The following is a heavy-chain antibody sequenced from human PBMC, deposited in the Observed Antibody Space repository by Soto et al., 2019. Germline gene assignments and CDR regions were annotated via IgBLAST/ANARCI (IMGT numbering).Heavy chain of an antibody. D-gene: IGHD2-15*01. CDR1: GYTFTSYG. Sequence: APVKVSCKASGYTFTSYGPSWVGQATGQGIEWMGWISAYNGNINYAQKLQGGVTMTTDTSTSTAYMELRSLRSDDTAVYYCARVVIGIGVVVAAEKGFDYWGQGTLVTVS. CDR2: ISAYNGNI. J-gene: IGHJ4*02. V-gene: IGHV1-18*01. CDR3: ARVVIGIGVVVAAEKGFDY.